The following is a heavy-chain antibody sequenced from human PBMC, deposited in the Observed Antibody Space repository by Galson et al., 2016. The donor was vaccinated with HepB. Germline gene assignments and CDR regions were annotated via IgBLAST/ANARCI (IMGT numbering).Heavy chain of an antibody. Sequence: SLRLSCAASGFTFGHYGMHWVRQVPGKGLEWVSSVSWNSGNIGYADSVQGRFTISRDTPKNSLYLQMNSLGAEDTALYYCAKATSVGFGDLGDCWGQGTLVTVSS. D-gene: IGHD3-10*01. CDR1: GFTFGHYG. CDR2: VSWNSGNI. V-gene: IGHV3-9*01. J-gene: IGHJ4*02. CDR3: AKATSVGFGDLGDC.